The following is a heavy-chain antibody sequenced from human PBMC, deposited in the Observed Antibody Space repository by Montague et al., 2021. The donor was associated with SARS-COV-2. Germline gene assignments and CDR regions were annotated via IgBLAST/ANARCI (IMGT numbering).Heavy chain of an antibody. CDR3: ARVVGFDFDY. CDR1: GGSISSGSYY. Sequence: TLSLTCTVSGGSISSGSYYWSWIRQPAGKGPEWIGRIYTSGSTNYNPSLKSRVTISVDTSKNQFSLKLSSVIAADTAMYYCARVVGFDFDYWGQGTLVTVSS. V-gene: IGHV4-61*02. J-gene: IGHJ4*02. D-gene: IGHD2-21*01. CDR2: IYTSGST.